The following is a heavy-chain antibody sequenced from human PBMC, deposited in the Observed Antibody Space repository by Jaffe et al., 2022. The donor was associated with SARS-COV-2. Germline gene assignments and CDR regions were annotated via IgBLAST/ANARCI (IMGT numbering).Heavy chain of an antibody. CDR1: TFSFSSYW. CDR3: ARDRGTYSSRWSPRPFDY. CDR2: IKQDGSEK. D-gene: IGHD6-13*01. Sequence: EVQLVESGGGLVQPGGSLRLSCAASTFSFSSYWMSWVRQAPGKGLEWVANIKQDGSEKYYVDSVKGRFTISRDNAKNSLYLQMNSLRADDTAVYYCARDRGTYSSRWSPRPFDYWGQGTLVTVSS. V-gene: IGHV3-7*03. J-gene: IGHJ4*02.